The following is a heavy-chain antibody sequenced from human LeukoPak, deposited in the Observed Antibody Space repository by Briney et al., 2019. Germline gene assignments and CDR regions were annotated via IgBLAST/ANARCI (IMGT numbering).Heavy chain of an antibody. J-gene: IGHJ4*02. CDR2: IKQDGSEK. D-gene: IGHD6-13*01. CDR3: ARDSAGNDY. Sequence: GGSLRLSCAASGFTFSTYWMSWVRQAPGKGLEWVANIKQDGSEKYYVGSVKGRFTISRDNAKNSLYLQMNSLRAEDTVMYYCARDSAGNDYWGQGTLVTVSS. V-gene: IGHV3-7*01. CDR1: GFTFSTYW.